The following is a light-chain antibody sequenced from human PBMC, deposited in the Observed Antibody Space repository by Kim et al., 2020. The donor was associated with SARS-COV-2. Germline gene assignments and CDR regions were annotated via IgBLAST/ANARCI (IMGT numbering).Light chain of an antibody. CDR2: AAS. CDR1: QAISNY. Sequence: DIQMTQSPSSLSASVGDRVTITCRASQAISNYLAWYQQKPGKVPKLLIYAASALQSGVPSRFSGSGSGTDFTLTISSLQPEDVATYYCQNYNSAPITFGQGTQLEIK. J-gene: IGKJ5*01. V-gene: IGKV1-27*01. CDR3: QNYNSAPIT.